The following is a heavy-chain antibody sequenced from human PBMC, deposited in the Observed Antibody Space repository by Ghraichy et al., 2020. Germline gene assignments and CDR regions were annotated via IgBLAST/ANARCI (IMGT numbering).Heavy chain of an antibody. Sequence: ASVKVSCKVSGYTLSELPIHWVRQAPGIGLEWMGGLHPEDGEPVYAQKLEGRVTMTEDTSTDTAYMELRSLRAEDTAVYYCATSMRLRTSHDYYGMDVWGQGTAVTVSS. V-gene: IGHV1-24*01. CDR1: GYTLSELP. D-gene: IGHD4-17*01. CDR2: LHPEDGEP. J-gene: IGHJ6*02. CDR3: ATSMRLRTSHDYYGMDV.